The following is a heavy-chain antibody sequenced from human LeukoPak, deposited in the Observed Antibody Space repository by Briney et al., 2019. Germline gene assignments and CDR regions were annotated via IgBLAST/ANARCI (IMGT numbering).Heavy chain of an antibody. CDR3: ARASPAPTGTTYYFDY. Sequence: WVRQPPGKGLEWIGYIYYSGSTYYNPSLKSRVTISVDTSKNQFSLKLSSVTAADTAVYYCARASPAPTGTTYYFDYWGQGTLVTVSS. J-gene: IGHJ4*02. CDR2: IYYSGST. D-gene: IGHD1-1*01. V-gene: IGHV4-30-4*08.